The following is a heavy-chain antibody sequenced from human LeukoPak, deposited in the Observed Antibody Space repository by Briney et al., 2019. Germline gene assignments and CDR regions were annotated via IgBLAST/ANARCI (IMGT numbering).Heavy chain of an antibody. CDR2: IYPDDSDT. V-gene: IGHV5-51*01. D-gene: IGHD2-8*01. CDR1: GYSFTSYW. Sequence: GESLKISCKGSGYSFTSYWIGWVRQMPGKGLEWMGIIYPDDSDTRYSPSFEGQVIISVDKSISTAYLQWSSLKASDTATYYCARYGHCTNGVGYSNYYYYMDVWGKGTTVTVSS. CDR3: ARYGHCTNGVGYSNYYYYMDV. J-gene: IGHJ6*03.